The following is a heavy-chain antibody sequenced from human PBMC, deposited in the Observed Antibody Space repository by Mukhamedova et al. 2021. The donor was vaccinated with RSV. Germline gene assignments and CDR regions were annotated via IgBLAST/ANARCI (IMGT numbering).Heavy chain of an antibody. J-gene: IGHJ3*02. CDR3: AKDKSDGGWLVQNLGAFDI. CDR2: ISGSGGST. D-gene: IGHD6-19*01. V-gene: IGHV3-23*01. Sequence: GLEWVSAISGSGGSTYYADSVKGRFTISRDNSKNTLYLQMNSLRAEDTAVYYCAKDKSDGGWLVQNLGAFDICGQGTMVTVSS.